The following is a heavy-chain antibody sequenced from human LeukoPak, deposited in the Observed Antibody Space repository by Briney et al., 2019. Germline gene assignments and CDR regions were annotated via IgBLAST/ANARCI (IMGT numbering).Heavy chain of an antibody. Sequence: SETLSLTCTVSGGSISSYYWSWIRQPPGKGLEWIGYIYYSGSTNYNPSLKSRVTISVDTSKNQFSLKLSSVTAADTAVYYCARAVNSYYYYGMDVWGQETTVTVSS. CDR1: GGSISSYY. D-gene: IGHD4-11*01. CDR2: IYYSGST. V-gene: IGHV4-59*01. CDR3: ARAVNSYYYYGMDV. J-gene: IGHJ6*02.